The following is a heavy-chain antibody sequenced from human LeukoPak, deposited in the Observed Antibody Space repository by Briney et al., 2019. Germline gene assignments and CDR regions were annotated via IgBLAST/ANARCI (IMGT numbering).Heavy chain of an antibody. CDR3: ARGDSSSWSVREPDY. V-gene: IGHV1-8*01. J-gene: IGHJ4*02. CDR2: MNPNSGNT. Sequence: ASVKVSCTASGYTFTMYGISWVRQAPGQGLEWMGWMNPNSGNTGYAQKFQGRVTMTRNTSISTAYMELSSLRSEDTAVYYCARGDSSSWSVREPDYWGQGTLVTVSS. CDR1: GYTFTMYG. D-gene: IGHD6-13*01.